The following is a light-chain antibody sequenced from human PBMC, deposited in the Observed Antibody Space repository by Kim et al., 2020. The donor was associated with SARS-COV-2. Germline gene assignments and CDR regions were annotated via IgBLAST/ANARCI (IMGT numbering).Light chain of an antibody. J-gene: IGLJ2*01. CDR2: YNN. Sequence: APGETATNTCGEKNIGSKSWHWYQQKPGQAPVLVIYYNNDRPSGIPERISGSNSGNSVTLTISRVEAGDEADYYCQVWDSNSDHWVFGGGTQLTVL. V-gene: IGLV3-21*04. CDR1: NIGSKS. CDR3: QVWDSNSDHWV.